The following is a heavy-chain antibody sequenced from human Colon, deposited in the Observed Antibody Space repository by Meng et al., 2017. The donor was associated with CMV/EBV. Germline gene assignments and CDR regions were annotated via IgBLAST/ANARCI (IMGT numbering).Heavy chain of an antibody. CDR2: LTADGRST. CDR3: AKGQQLGDS. V-gene: IGHV3-23*01. D-gene: IGHD6-13*01. J-gene: IGHJ4*02. Sequence: LSCSAFEFLFTPVTTTWVRQAPGQDLEWVSLLTADGRSTSYAASVKGRFTISRDNSKPTLYLQMNNLRPEDTAVYFCAKGQQLGDSWGQGTLVTVSS. CDR1: EFLFTPVT.